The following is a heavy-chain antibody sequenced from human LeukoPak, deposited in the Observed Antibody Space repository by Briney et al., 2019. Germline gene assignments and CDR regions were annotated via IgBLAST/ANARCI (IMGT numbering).Heavy chain of an antibody. CDR1: GFTFSSYA. CDR3: AKDHEATGTEPFDY. V-gene: IGHV3-23*01. Sequence: GGSLRLSCAASGFTFSSYAMSWVRQAPGKGLEWVSAISGSGGSTYYADSVKGRFTISRDNSKNTLYLQMNSLRAEDTAVYCCAKDHEATGTEPFDYWGQGTLVTVSS. D-gene: IGHD5-12*01. J-gene: IGHJ4*02. CDR2: ISGSGGST.